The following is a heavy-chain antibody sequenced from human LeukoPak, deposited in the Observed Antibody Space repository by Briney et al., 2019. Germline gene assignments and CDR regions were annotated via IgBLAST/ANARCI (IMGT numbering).Heavy chain of an antibody. CDR3: VREVTGDSGAFDI. Sequence: KPGGSLRLSCAASGFTFRSYSMNWVRQAPGRGLEWVSSMDTSSSYIYYVDSVKGRFTISRDNAKNSPYLQMNSLRAEDTAVYYCVREVTGDSGAFDIWGQGTMVTVSS. V-gene: IGHV3-21*01. CDR1: GFTFRSYS. D-gene: IGHD7-27*01. CDR2: MDTSSSYI. J-gene: IGHJ3*02.